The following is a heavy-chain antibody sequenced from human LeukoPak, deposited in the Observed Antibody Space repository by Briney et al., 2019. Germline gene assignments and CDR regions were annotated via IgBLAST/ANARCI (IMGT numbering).Heavy chain of an antibody. CDR2: ISASGGST. Sequence: GGSLRLSCVASGFTFRDYSMIWVRQAPGKGLGWVSIISASGGSTYYADSVKGRFTISRDNSKNTLYLQMNSLRAEDTALYYCAKGPTKSREAYFDYWGQGTLVTVSS. CDR3: AKGPTKSREAYFDY. V-gene: IGHV3-23*01. J-gene: IGHJ4*02. CDR1: GFTFRDYS.